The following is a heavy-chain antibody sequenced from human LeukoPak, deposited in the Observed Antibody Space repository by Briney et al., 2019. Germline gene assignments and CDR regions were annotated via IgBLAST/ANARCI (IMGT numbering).Heavy chain of an antibody. CDR1: GFSFSSYW. V-gene: IGHV3-7*01. J-gene: IGHJ3*01. CDR3: TRDISPKFSDSKSYYDAFDA. D-gene: IGHD3-22*01. CDR2: INRDGRER. Sequence: GGSRRLSCAVSGFSFSSYWMTWVRQTPGKGLEWLANINRDGRERHYVDSVEGRFTISRDNAKTSLYMQMSSLRVEDTAVYYCTRDISPKFSDSKSYYDAFDAWGQGTMVTVSS.